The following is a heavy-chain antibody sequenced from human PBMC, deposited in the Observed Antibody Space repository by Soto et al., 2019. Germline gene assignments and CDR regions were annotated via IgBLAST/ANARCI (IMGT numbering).Heavy chain of an antibody. CDR3: AKDSDFDYSVSLDG. CDR1: GFTFDNYA. V-gene: IGHV3-23*01. Sequence: EVQLLEAGGGFVQPGGSLRLSCAASGFTFDNYAMSWVRQAPGKGLEWVSAIIGNGDMTYYADSVKGRFTISRDNSKNTLYRQLNNMRVDHIVIYFCAKDSDFDYSVSLDGWGQVTFVTVCS. D-gene: IGHD5-12*01. CDR2: IIGNGDMT. J-gene: IGHJ1*01.